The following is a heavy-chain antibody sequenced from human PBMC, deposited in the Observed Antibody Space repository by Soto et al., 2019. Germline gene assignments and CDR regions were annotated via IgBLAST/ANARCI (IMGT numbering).Heavy chain of an antibody. Sequence: GPEAKKPGASVKVSCKASGYTFATSTISWLRQAPGQGPEWMGWIKAYSGNTYYAQKLQGRLTMTTDTSTSTAYMELRSLTTDDTAIYYCAIADYGDDDYWGQGTLVTVSS. CDR2: IKAYSGNT. D-gene: IGHD4-17*01. CDR1: GYTFATST. V-gene: IGHV1-18*01. CDR3: AIADYGDDDY. J-gene: IGHJ4*02.